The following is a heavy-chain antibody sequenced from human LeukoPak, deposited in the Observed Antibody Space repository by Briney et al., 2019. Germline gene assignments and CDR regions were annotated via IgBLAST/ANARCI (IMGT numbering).Heavy chain of an antibody. CDR3: ATDLGTYYHGSQRLIPIDY. CDR1: GFTFTNAW. Sequence: PGGSLRLSCVDSGFTFTNAWMSWVRQAPGKGLEWIGRIKSKTDGETTNYAEPVRGRFTISRDDSKSAVYLQMNSLKIEDTAVYYCATDLGTYYHGSQRLIPIDYWGQGTLVTVSS. D-gene: IGHD3-10*01. V-gene: IGHV3-15*01. J-gene: IGHJ4*02. CDR2: IKSKTDGETT.